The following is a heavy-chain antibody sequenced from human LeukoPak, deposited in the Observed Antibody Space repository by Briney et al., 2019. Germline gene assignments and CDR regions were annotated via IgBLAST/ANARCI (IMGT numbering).Heavy chain of an antibody. CDR3: AKDYLDRGYYDSSGYYGY. V-gene: IGHV3-23*01. Sequence: GGSLRLSCAASGFTFSSYAMSWVRQAPGKGLEWVSAISGSGGSTYYADSVKGRFTISRDNSKNTLYLQMNSLRAEDTAVYYCAKDYLDRGYYDSSGYYGYWGQGTLVTVSS. J-gene: IGHJ4*02. CDR2: ISGSGGST. CDR1: GFTFSSYA. D-gene: IGHD3-22*01.